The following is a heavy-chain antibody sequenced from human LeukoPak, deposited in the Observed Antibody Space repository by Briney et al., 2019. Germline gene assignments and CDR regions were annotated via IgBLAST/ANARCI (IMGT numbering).Heavy chain of an antibody. CDR2: MNPNSGNT. V-gene: IGHV1-8*01. J-gene: IGHJ4*02. Sequence: ASVKVSCKASGYTFTSYDINWVRQATGQGVEWMGWMNPNSGNTGYAQKFQGRVTMTRNTSISTAYMELSSLRSEDTAVYYCARGRWGCSGGSCYSDYWGQGTLVTVSS. CDR1: GYTFTSYD. CDR3: ARGRWGCSGGSCYSDY. D-gene: IGHD2-15*01.